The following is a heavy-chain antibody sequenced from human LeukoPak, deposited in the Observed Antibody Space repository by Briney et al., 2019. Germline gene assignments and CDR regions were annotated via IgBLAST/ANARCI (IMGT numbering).Heavy chain of an antibody. V-gene: IGHV4-59*01. CDR2: IYYSGST. J-gene: IGHJ6*03. Sequence: SETLSLTCTVSGGSISSYYWSWIRQPPGKGLEWIGYIYYSGSTNYNPSLKSRVTISVDTSKNQFSLKLSSVTAADTAVYYCARVSTYYDFWSGYSAPGYYYYMDVWGKGTTVTVSS. CDR3: ARVSTYYDFWSGYSAPGYYYYMDV. CDR1: GGSISSYY. D-gene: IGHD3-3*01.